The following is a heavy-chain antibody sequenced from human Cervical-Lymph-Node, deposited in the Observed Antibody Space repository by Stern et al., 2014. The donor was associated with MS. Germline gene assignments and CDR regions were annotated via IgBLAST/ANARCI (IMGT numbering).Heavy chain of an antibody. CDR3: ARDLYSSGWYAYGMDV. D-gene: IGHD6-19*01. J-gene: IGHJ6*02. Sequence: EQMVEPGAEVKKPGVSGKVSCKASGYTFTSYGISWGRQAPGKVLEWMGRISAYNGNTNYAQKHQGRVTMTTDTSTSTAYMELRSLRSDDTAVYYCARDLYSSGWYAYGMDVWGQGTTVTVSS. CDR1: GYTFTSYG. V-gene: IGHV1-18*04. CDR2: ISAYNGNT.